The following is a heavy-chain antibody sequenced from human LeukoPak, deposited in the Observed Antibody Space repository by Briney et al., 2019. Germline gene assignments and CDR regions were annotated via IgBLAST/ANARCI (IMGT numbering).Heavy chain of an antibody. CDR3: ARLARKYSSGWSPFDY. CDR1: GYNFTSYW. CDR2: IYPDDSDT. Sequence: GGSLKISCKDSGYNFTSYWIGWMRPLPGKGLEWMGLIYPDDSDTRYSPSFQGQVTISAYQSIITAYLLWSSLQASDSALCYCARLARKYSSGWSPFDYWGEGTLVTVSS. V-gene: IGHV5-51*01. D-gene: IGHD6-19*01. J-gene: IGHJ4*02.